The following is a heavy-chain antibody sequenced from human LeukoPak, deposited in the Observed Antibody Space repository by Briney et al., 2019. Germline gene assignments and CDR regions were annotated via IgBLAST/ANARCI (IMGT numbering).Heavy chain of an antibody. Sequence: GGSLRLSCAASGFNFANHAMSWVRQTPGKGLEWVSAISGGGDITYYADSVTGRFTISRDNSKNTLYLQMDSLRAEDTAVYYCAKAGGGSYFDYWGQGTLVTVSS. CDR1: GFNFANHA. CDR3: AKAGGGSYFDY. CDR2: ISGGGDIT. V-gene: IGHV3-23*01. J-gene: IGHJ4*02. D-gene: IGHD1-26*01.